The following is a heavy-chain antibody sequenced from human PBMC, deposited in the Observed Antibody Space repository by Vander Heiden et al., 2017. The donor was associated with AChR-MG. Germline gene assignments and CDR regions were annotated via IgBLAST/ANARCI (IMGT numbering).Heavy chain of an antibody. J-gene: IGHJ4*02. CDR2: ISSSSSYI. V-gene: IGHV3-21*01. CDR3: ARFTIARASGH. Sequence: EVQLVESGGGLVKPGGSLRLSCAASGFTFSSYSMNWVRQAPGKGLEWVSSISSSSSYISYADSVKGRFTISRDNAKNSLYLQMNSLRAEDTAVYYCARFTIARASGHWGQGTLVTVSS. D-gene: IGHD6-25*01. CDR1: GFTFSSYS.